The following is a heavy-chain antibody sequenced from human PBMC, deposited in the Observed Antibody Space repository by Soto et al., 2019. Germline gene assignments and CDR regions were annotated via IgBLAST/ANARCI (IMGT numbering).Heavy chain of an antibody. CDR1: GGTFSSYA. D-gene: IGHD3-22*01. CDR2: IIPIFGTA. CDR3: ANGSGNYYYSSRYLPHFDY. Sequence: VQLVQSGAEVKKPGSSVNVSCKASGGTFSSYAISWVRQAPGQGLEWMGGIIPIFGTANDAQKFQGRVPIPADESTHTAYMELNSLRSEDTAVYDCANGSGNYYYSSRYLPHFDYWGQGTLVAVSS. J-gene: IGHJ4*02. V-gene: IGHV1-69*12.